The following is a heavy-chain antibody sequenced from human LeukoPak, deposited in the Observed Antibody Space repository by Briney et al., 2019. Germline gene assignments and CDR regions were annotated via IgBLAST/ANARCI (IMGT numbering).Heavy chain of an antibody. Sequence: GASVKVSCKASGGTLSSYAISWVRQAPGQGLEWIGGIIPIFGTANYAQKFQGRVTITADESTSTAYMELSSLRSEDTAVYYCADSIAARGYNWFDPWGQRTLVTVSS. J-gene: IGHJ5*02. CDR1: GGTLSSYA. CDR2: IIPIFGTA. CDR3: ADSIAARGYNWFDP. D-gene: IGHD6-6*01. V-gene: IGHV1-69*13.